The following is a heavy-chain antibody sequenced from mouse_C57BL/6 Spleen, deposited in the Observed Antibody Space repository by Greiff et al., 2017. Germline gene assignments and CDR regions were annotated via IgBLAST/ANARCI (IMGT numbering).Heavy chain of an antibody. J-gene: IGHJ2*01. CDR3: ARDGSSSGGLDY. V-gene: IGHV1-69*01. CDR1: GYTFTSYW. D-gene: IGHD1-1*01. Sequence: QVQLQQPGAELVMPGASVKLSCKASGYTFTSYWMHWVKQRPGQGLEWIGEIDPSDSYTNYNQKFKGKSTLTVDKSSSTAYIQLSSLTSEDSAFYYCARDGSSSGGLDYWGQGTTLTVSS. CDR2: IDPSDSYT.